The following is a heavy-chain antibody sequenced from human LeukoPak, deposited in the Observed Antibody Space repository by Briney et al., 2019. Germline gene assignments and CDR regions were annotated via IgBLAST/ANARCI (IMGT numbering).Heavy chain of an antibody. CDR3: SSSHQVYYYYYGTDV. CDR2: IIPILGIA. Sequence: ASVKVSCKASGGTFSSYTISWVRQAPGQGLEWMGWIIPILGIANYAQKFQGRVTITADKSTSAAYMELSSLRSEDTAVYYCSSSHQVYYYYYGTDVWGQGTTVTVSS. J-gene: IGHJ6*02. D-gene: IGHD6-6*01. CDR1: GGTFSSYT. V-gene: IGHV1-69*02.